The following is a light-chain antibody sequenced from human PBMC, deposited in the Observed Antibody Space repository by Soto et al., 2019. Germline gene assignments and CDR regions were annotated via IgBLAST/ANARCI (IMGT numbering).Light chain of an antibody. J-gene: IGKJ1*01. V-gene: IGKV3-20*01. Sequence: IPLTQSPATVSVSPGETVTLSCRASQNIYSNLGWYQQRPGQSPRLLIFGVSSRATDIPDRFSGSGSGTDFTLTINRLEPEDFAVYYCQQYSISSTFGQGTKVDIK. CDR1: QNIYSN. CDR2: GVS. CDR3: QQYSISST.